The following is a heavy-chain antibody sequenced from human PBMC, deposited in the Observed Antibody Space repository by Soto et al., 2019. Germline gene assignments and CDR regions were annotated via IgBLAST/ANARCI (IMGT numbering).Heavy chain of an antibody. CDR2: IYSGGST. D-gene: IGHD5-12*01. V-gene: IGHV3-53*01. J-gene: IGHJ3*02. CDR3: ARAGWLQFFAFDI. CDR1: GFTVSSNY. Sequence: GGSLRLSCAASGFTVSSNYMSWARQAPGKGLEWVSVIYSGGSTYYADSVKGRFTISRDNSKNTLYLQMNSLRAEDTAVYYCARAGWLQFFAFDIWGQGTMVTVS.